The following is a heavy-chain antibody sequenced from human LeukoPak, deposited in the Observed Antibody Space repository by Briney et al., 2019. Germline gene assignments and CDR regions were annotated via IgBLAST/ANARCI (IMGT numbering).Heavy chain of an antibody. Sequence: GSLRLSCAASGFTFSDYYMSWIRQAPGKGLEWVSYISSSGSTIYYADSVKGRFTISRDNAKNSLYLQMNSLRAEDTAVYYCARDTDKYVWGSFDAFDIWGQGTMVTVSS. J-gene: IGHJ3*02. D-gene: IGHD3-16*01. CDR1: GFTFSDYY. CDR2: ISSSGSTI. CDR3: ARDTDKYVWGSFDAFDI. V-gene: IGHV3-11*01.